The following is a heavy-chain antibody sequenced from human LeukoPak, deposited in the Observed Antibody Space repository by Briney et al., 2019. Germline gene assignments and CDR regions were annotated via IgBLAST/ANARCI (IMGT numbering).Heavy chain of an antibody. CDR3: ARDHLAAAGSGG. CDR1: GYTFTDYY. Sequence: ASVKVSCKTSGYTFTDYYIHWVRQAPGQGLEWMGHINPNSGGTNYAQRFQSRATMTRDTSINTAYMELSSLRSDDTAVYYCARDHLAAAGSGGWGQGTLVTVSS. J-gene: IGHJ4*02. D-gene: IGHD6-13*01. CDR2: INPNSGGT. V-gene: IGHV1-2*06.